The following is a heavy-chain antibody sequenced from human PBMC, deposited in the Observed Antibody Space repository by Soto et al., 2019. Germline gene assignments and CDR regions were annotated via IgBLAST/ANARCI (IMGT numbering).Heavy chain of an antibody. Sequence: SETLSLTCTASGGSISSYYWSWIRQPPGKGLEWIGYIYYSGSTNYNPSLKSRVTISVDTSKNQFSLKLSSVTAADTAVYYCARRYYDSSGYPTDAFDIWGQGTTVTVSS. CDR3: ARRYYDSSGYPTDAFDI. D-gene: IGHD3-22*01. CDR1: GGSISSYY. CDR2: IYYSGST. V-gene: IGHV4-59*08. J-gene: IGHJ3*02.